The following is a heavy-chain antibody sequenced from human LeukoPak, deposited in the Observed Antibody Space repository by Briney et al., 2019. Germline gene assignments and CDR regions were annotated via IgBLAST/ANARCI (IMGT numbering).Heavy chain of an antibody. CDR1: GFTLRSYD. J-gene: IGHJ4*02. D-gene: IGHD2-21*02. CDR2: ISGSGDST. V-gene: IGHV3-23*01. CDR3: AKDRLLECRGGCYIFDY. Sequence: GGSLRLSCVASGFTLRSYDMNWVRQTPGRGLEWVSSISGSGDSTFYAVSVRGRFSISRDNSKNTLYLQVNGLRTEDTAVYYCAKDRLLECRGGCYIFDYWGQGTVVTVSS.